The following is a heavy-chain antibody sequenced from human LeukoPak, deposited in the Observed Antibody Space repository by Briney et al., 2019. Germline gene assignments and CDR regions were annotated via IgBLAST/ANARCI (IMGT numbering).Heavy chain of an antibody. CDR2: ISSSSSTI. CDR1: GFTFSSYS. V-gene: IGHV3-48*01. CDR3: ARDDYYYYGMDV. J-gene: IGHJ6*02. Sequence: PGGSLRLSCAASGFTFSSYSMNWVRQAPGKGLEWVSYISSSSSTIYYADSVKGRFTISRDNSKNTLYLQMNSLGAEDTAVYYCARDDYYYYGMDVWGQGTTVTVSS.